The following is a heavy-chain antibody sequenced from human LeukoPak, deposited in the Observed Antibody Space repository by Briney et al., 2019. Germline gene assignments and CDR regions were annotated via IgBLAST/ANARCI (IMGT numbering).Heavy chain of an antibody. CDR3: ARATGYDYGSGSYYNPPFDY. Sequence: ASVKVSCKASGYTFTGYYMHWVRQAPGQGLEWMGWINPNSGGTNYAQKFQGRVTMTRDTSISTAYMELSRLRSDDTAVYYCARATGYDYGSGSYYNPPFDYWGQGTLVTVSS. V-gene: IGHV1-2*02. D-gene: IGHD3-10*01. CDR2: INPNSGGT. J-gene: IGHJ4*02. CDR1: GYTFTGYY.